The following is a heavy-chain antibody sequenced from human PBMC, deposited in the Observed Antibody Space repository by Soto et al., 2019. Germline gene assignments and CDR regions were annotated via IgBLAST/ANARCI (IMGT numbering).Heavy chain of an antibody. CDR1: GGTFSSYT. J-gene: IGHJ6*03. V-gene: IGHV1-69*02. Sequence: QVQLVQSGAEVKKPGSSVKVSCKASGGTFSSYTISWVRQAPGQGLEWMGRIIPILGIANYAQKFQGRVTITADKSTSTAYMELSSLRSEDTAVYYCARVPLGYCSGGSCKYYYYMDVWGKWTTVTVSS. CDR3: ARVPLGYCSGGSCKYYYYMDV. CDR2: IIPILGIA. D-gene: IGHD2-15*01.